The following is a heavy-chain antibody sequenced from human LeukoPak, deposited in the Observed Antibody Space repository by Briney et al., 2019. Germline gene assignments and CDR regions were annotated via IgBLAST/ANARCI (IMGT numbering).Heavy chain of an antibody. Sequence: GGSLRLSCAASGFTFSSYAVSWVRQAPGKGLEWVSAISGSGGSTYYADSVKGRFTISRDNSKNTLYLQMNSLRAEDTAVYYCAKDRGVEDDAFDIWGQGTMVTVSS. J-gene: IGHJ3*02. V-gene: IGHV3-23*01. CDR3: AKDRGVEDDAFDI. CDR2: ISGSGGST. D-gene: IGHD3-10*01. CDR1: GFTFSSYA.